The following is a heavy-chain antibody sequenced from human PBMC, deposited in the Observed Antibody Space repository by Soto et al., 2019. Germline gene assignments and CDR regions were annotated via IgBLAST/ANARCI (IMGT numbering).Heavy chain of an antibody. CDR3: ARSPVEMATIFGYFDL. CDR1: GFTFSDHY. CDR2: TRNKANSYTT. J-gene: IGHJ2*01. V-gene: IGHV3-72*01. Sequence: GGSLRLSCAASGFTFSDHYMDWVRQAPGKGLEWVGRTRNKANSYTTEYAASVKGRFTISRDDSKNSLYLQMNSLKTEDTAVYYCARSPVEMATIFGYFDLWGRGTLVTVSS. D-gene: IGHD5-12*01.